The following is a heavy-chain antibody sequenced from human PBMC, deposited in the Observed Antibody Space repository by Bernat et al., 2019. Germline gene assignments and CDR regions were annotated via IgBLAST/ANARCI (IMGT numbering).Heavy chain of an antibody. V-gene: IGHV3-66*01. J-gene: IGHJ3*02. Sequence: EVQLVESGGGLVQPGGSLRLSCAASGFTVSSNYMSWVRQAPGRGLEWVSVIYSGGGTYYADSVKGRFTISIDNSKNTLYIQMNSLRAEDTAVYYCARDPYESDAFDIWGQGTMVTVSS. CDR2: IYSGGGT. CDR3: ARDPYESDAFDI. CDR1: GFTVSSNY. D-gene: IGHD3-22*01.